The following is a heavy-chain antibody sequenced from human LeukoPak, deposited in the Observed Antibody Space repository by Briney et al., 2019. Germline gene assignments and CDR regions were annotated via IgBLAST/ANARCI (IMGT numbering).Heavy chain of an antibody. Sequence: GGSLRLSCAASGFTFYAHWMNWVRQAPGKGLVWVSRINLDGSGTTYADSVKGRFTISRDNAKNTVNLQMNNLTAEDTAVYYCARDDSSGWSDAFDIWGQGTMVTVSS. J-gene: IGHJ3*02. CDR3: ARDDSSGWSDAFDI. CDR2: INLDGSGT. D-gene: IGHD6-19*01. CDR1: GFTFYAHW. V-gene: IGHV3-74*01.